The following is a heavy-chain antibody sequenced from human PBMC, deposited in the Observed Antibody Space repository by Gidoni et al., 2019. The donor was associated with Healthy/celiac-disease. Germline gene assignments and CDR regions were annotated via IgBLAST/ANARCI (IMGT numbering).Heavy chain of an antibody. D-gene: IGHD3-10*01. Sequence: EVQLVESGGGLVKPGGSLRLSCAASGFTFSNAWMSWVRQAPGKGLEWVGRIKSKTDGGTTDYAAPVKGRFTISRDDSKNTLYLQMNSLKTEDTAVYYCTTEINSITIPFVYWGQGTLVTVSS. J-gene: IGHJ4*02. CDR3: TTEINSITIPFVY. CDR1: GFTFSNAW. CDR2: IKSKTDGGTT. V-gene: IGHV3-15*01.